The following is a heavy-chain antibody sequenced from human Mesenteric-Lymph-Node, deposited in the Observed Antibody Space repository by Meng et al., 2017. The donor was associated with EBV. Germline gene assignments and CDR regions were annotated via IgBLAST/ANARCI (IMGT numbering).Heavy chain of an antibody. D-gene: IGHD5-24*01. CDR2: ISTYNGKT. J-gene: IGHJ5*02. CDR3: ARGNGATT. CDR1: GYTFTGYG. Sequence: QVHWVQSGAEVKKPGASVKVSCKDSGYTFTGYGINWVRQAPGQGLEWMGYISTYNGKTNYAQKLQGRLTMTTDTSTSTAYMELTSLTSDDTAVYYCARGNGATTWGQGTLVTVSS. V-gene: IGHV1-18*01.